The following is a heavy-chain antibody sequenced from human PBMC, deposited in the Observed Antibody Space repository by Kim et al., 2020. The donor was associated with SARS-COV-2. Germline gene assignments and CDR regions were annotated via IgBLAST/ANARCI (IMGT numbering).Heavy chain of an antibody. D-gene: IGHD3-22*01. CDR1: GYSFSNYG. V-gene: IGHV1-18*01. CDR3: HPYYDSNSYRGQWD. Sequence: VKVSCKASGYSFSNYGLVWARQAPGQGLHWMGWISSNSGHTKYAQNVQGRVTLTTDTSTNTGYMELSSQCSDDTAVYYDHPYYDSNSYRGQWDWGQGT. J-gene: IGHJ4*01. CDR2: ISSNSGHT.